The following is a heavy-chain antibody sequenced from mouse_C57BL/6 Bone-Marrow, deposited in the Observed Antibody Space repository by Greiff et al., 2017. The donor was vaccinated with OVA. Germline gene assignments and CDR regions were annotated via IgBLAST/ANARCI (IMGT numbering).Heavy chain of an antibody. CDR3: ERLQLCPYYFDN. CDR2: LSNLAYSI. Sequence: EVQVVESGGGLVQPGGSLKLSCAASGFTFSDYGMAWVRQAPRQGPEWVAFLSNLAYSIYYADNVTGRFTISRENAKHTRDLEMSSRRSEDTAMYDCERLQLCPYYFDNWCQGTTLSVSS. CDR1: GFTFSDYG. D-gene: IGHD1-1*02. V-gene: IGHV5-15*01. J-gene: IGHJ2*01.